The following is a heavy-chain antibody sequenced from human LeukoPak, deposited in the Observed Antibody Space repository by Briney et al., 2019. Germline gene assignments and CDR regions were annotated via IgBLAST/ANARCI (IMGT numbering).Heavy chain of an antibody. J-gene: IGHJ4*02. Sequence: ASVKVSCKAAGYNFPAYFMHWVRHAPGQGLEWMGRINPNGGDTNYAQKFQGRVTMASDTSISTAYMELNSLMSDDTAVYYCVRVGFTTSWSNFDYWGQGTLVTVSS. CDR3: VRVGFTTSWSNFDY. CDR1: GYNFPAYF. V-gene: IGHV1-2*06. D-gene: IGHD2-2*01. CDR2: INPNGGDT.